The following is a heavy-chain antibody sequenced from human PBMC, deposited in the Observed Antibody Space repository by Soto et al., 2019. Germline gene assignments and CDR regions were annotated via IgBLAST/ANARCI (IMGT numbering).Heavy chain of an antibody. CDR1: GGSISSYY. CDR3: ARTNYVFFCGYYSHGGGFAP. V-gene: IGHV4-59*01. Sequence: PSETLSLTCTVSGGSISSYYWSWIRQPPGKGLEWIGYIYYSGSTNYNPSLKSRVTISVDTSKNQFSLKLSSVTAADTAVYYCARTNYVFFCGYYSHGGGFAPCGQGTLVPGSA. D-gene: IGHD3-3*01. J-gene: IGHJ5*02. CDR2: IYYSGST.